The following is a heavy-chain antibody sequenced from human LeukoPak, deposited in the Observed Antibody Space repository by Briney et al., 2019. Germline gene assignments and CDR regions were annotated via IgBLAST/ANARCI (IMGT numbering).Heavy chain of an antibody. Sequence: GGSLRLSCAASGFTFSSFWMSWVRQAPGKGLEWVANIKKDGSQKYYVDSVEGRFTISRDNAKNSLYLQMDSLRVDDTAVYYCTRVFGGYNVSDYWGQGTLVTVSS. CDR1: GFTFSSFW. CDR2: IKKDGSQK. J-gene: IGHJ4*02. D-gene: IGHD1-1*01. V-gene: IGHV3-7*03. CDR3: TRVFGGYNVSDY.